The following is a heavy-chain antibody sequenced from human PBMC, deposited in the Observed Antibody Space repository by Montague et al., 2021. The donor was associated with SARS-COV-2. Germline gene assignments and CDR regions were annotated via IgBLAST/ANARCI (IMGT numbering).Heavy chain of an antibody. CDR1: GDSVSSSDHY. J-gene: IGHJ5*02. D-gene: IGHD3-10*01. CDR3: ARAVSVRRAVNWFDP. V-gene: IGHV4-39*07. CDR2: VYYSGYT. Sequence: SETLSLTCTVSGDSVSSSDHYWGWIRQPPGKGLEWLGIVYYSGYTYYXPSVESRVTISIDASKNQFSLRLTSVTAADTAVYYCARAVSVRRAVNWFDPWGQGTLVTVSS.